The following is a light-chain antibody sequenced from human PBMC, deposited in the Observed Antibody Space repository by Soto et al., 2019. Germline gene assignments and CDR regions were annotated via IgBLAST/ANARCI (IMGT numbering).Light chain of an antibody. Sequence: EVLFTQSPDTLSLSPGETATLSCRASQTVDRYAAWYQQKVGQATRLIIYDAYTRATGVGARFTGSGSATDFSLTITSLEPEDFAVYYCQQRSNWPPITFGQGTRLEIK. CDR1: QTVDRY. CDR2: DAY. V-gene: IGKV3-11*01. CDR3: QQRSNWPPIT. J-gene: IGKJ5*01.